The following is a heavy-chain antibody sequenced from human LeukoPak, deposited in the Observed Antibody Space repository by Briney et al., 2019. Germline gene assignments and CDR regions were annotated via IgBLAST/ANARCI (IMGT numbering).Heavy chain of an antibody. J-gene: IGHJ1*01. D-gene: IGHD4-17*01. CDR1: GGSISSYY. V-gene: IGHV4-59*01. Sequence: PSETLSLTCTVSGGSISSYYWSWIRQPPGKGLEWIGYIYYSGSTNYNPSLKSRVTISVDTSENQFSLKLSSVTAADTAVYYCARDSPTDEYFQHWGQGTLVTVSS. CDR3: ARDSPTDEYFQH. CDR2: IYYSGST.